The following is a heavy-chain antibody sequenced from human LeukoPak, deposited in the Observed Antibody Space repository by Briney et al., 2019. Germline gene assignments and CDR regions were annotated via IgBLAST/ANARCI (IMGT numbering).Heavy chain of an antibody. J-gene: IGHJ3*02. CDR1: GFTFSSYA. Sequence: GGSLRLSCAASGFTFSSYAMNWVRQAPGKGLEWVSAISGGGDITYYAGSVKGRFTISRDNSKNTLYLQMNSLRAEDTAVYYCAKFLGGSPNDAFDIWGQGTMVTVSS. D-gene: IGHD1-26*01. V-gene: IGHV3-23*01. CDR2: ISGGGDIT. CDR3: AKFLGGSPNDAFDI.